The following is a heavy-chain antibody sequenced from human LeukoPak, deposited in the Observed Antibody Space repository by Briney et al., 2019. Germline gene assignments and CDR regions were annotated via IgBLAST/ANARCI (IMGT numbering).Heavy chain of an antibody. CDR3: ARDRSSEYSSSSSVGWFDP. CDR1: ARSLSSYY. V-gene: IGHV4-4*07. D-gene: IGHD6-6*01. Sequence: KRSETLSLTCTVSARSLSSYYWSWIRQPAGKGPEWIGRIYTSGSTNYIPSLKSRVTMSVDTSKNQFSLELSSVTAADTAVYYCARDRSSEYSSSSSVGWFDPGGQGTLVTVPS. CDR2: IYTSGST. J-gene: IGHJ5*02.